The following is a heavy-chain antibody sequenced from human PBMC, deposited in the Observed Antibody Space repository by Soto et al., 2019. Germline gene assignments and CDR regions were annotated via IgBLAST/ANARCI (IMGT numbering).Heavy chain of an antibody. CDR1: GYTFTGYY. CDR2: INPNSGGT. J-gene: IGHJ4*02. D-gene: IGHD1-1*01. Sequence: QVQLVQSGAEVKKPGAAVKVSCKASGYTFTGYYIHWVRHAPGQGLEWMGWINPNSGGTNYAQKFQGWVTMTRDTYISTAYMELSRLRSADTAVYYCASLNLPRGTGTSDYWGQGPLVTVSS. V-gene: IGHV1-2*04. CDR3: ASLNLPRGTGTSDY.